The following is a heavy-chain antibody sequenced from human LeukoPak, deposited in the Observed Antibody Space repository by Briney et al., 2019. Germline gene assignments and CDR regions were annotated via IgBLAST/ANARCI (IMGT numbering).Heavy chain of an antibody. Sequence: LRLSCAASGFTFDDYAMHWVRQAPGKGLEWVSGISWNSGSIGYADSVKGRFTISRDNAKNSLYLQMNSLRAEDTALYYCAKDISDGRITIFGVVISEYGMDVWGQGTTVTVSS. D-gene: IGHD3-3*01. CDR1: GFTFDDYA. J-gene: IGHJ6*02. V-gene: IGHV3-9*01. CDR3: AKDISDGRITIFGVVISEYGMDV. CDR2: ISWNSGSI.